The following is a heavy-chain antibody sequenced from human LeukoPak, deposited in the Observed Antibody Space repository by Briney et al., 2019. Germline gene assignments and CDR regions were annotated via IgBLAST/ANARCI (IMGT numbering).Heavy chain of an antibody. CDR2: ISPRGQTV. Sequence: GGSLRLSCTASGFTFSDYHMTWVRQAPGKGLKWVSRISPRGQTVFYSHSVEGRSTISRDNANNSLYLQLNNLRADDTAVYYRASGGYNGYMDVSSEGTTVIVSS. CDR3: ASGGYNGYMDV. J-gene: IGHJ6*03. D-gene: IGHD3-10*01. CDR1: GFTFSDYH. V-gene: IGHV3-11*01.